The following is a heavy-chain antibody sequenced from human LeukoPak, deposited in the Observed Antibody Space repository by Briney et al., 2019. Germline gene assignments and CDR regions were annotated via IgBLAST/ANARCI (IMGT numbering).Heavy chain of an antibody. D-gene: IGHD3-22*01. CDR3: ARSIPRYDGSAYYPDY. Sequence: PGRSLRPSCAASGFTFSSYGMHWVRQAPGKGLEWVAVIWYDGSNDDYADSVKGRFTISRDNSKNTLYLQMNSLRAEDTAMYYCARSIPRYDGSAYYPDYWGQGTLVTVSS. J-gene: IGHJ4*02. V-gene: IGHV3-33*08. CDR2: IWYDGSND. CDR1: GFTFSSYG.